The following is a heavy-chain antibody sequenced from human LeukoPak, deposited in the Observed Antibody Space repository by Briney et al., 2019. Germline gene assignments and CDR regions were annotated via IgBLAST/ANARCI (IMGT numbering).Heavy chain of an antibody. D-gene: IGHD1-1*01. CDR1: GYSFTTYW. CDR2: IYPGDSDT. V-gene: IGHV5-51*01. CDR3: ARPGPTVRYFDY. Sequence: GESLKISCKVSGYSFTTYWIAWVRQMPGKGLEWMGIIYPGDSDTRYSPSFQGQVTISADKSIGTAYLQWSSLKASDTAMYYCARPGPTVRYFDYWGQGTLVTVSS. J-gene: IGHJ4*02.